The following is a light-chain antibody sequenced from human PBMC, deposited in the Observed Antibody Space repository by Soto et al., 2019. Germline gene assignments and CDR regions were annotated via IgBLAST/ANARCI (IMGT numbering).Light chain of an antibody. CDR1: QSVLSSSNSKNY. J-gene: IGKJ4*01. CDR2: CAS. Sequence: DIVMTQSPDSLAVSLGERATINCKSSQSVLSSSNSKNYLAWYQQKPGQSPKLLLFCASTRESGVPDRFSGRGSGTEFTLPISSLQAEDVAVYYCQQYYKTPLTFGGGNKVEI. CDR3: QQYYKTPLT. V-gene: IGKV4-1*01.